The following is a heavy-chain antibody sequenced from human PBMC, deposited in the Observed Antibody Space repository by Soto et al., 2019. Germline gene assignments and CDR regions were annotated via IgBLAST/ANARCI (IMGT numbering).Heavy chain of an antibody. CDR1: GFTFSSYG. CDR2: IWYDGSNK. V-gene: IGHV3-33*01. CDR3: ARDQSGSYLGDYYYYGMDV. J-gene: IGHJ6*02. D-gene: IGHD1-26*01. Sequence: GGSLRLSCAASGFTFSSYGVHWVRQAPGKGLEWVAVIWYDGSNKYYADSVKGRFTISRDNSKNTLYLQMNSLRAEDTAVYYCARDQSGSYLGDYYYYGMDVWGQGTTVTVSS.